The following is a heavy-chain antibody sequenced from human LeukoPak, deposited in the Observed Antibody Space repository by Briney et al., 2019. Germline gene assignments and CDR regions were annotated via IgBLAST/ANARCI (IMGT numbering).Heavy chain of an antibody. D-gene: IGHD2-21*02. CDR1: GFTLSSNA. Sequence: PGGSLRLSCEVSGFTLSSNAMSWVRQAPGKGLEWVSALSGGGDNTYYADSVKGRFTISRDNSKSTLYLQMNSLRAEDTAVYYCARDGDGGVTSSNWFDPWGQGTLVTVSS. V-gene: IGHV3-23*01. CDR3: ARDGDGGVTSSNWFDP. J-gene: IGHJ5*02. CDR2: LSGGGDNT.